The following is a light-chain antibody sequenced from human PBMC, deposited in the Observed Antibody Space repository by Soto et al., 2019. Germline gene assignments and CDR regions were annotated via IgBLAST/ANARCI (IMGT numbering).Light chain of an antibody. J-gene: IGKJ5*01. V-gene: IGKV3-15*01. CDR1: QSVSGN. CDR2: GAS. CDR3: QQYNDWFSIT. Sequence: EIVMTQSPATLSVSPGERATLSCRASQSVSGNLAWYQQKPGQAPRLLIYGASTRANGIPARFSGSGSGAEFALTISSLQPEDFAVYYCQQYNDWFSITFGQGTRLEIK.